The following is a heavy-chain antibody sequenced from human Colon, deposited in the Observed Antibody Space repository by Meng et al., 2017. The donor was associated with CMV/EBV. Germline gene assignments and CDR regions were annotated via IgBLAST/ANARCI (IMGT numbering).Heavy chain of an antibody. CDR2: IRHDGSNE. CDR1: GIPFSSSG. Sequence: QGQLVVSGGGVVQPGESLRLVCAASGIPFSSSGMHWVRQAPGKGLEWVALIRHDGSNEYYAESVRGRFTISRDNSKNTVYLQMNSLRSEDTAVYYCARDKGVRTFDTWGQGILVTVSS. J-gene: IGHJ4*02. V-gene: IGHV3-30*02. D-gene: IGHD2-21*01. CDR3: ARDKGVRTFDT.